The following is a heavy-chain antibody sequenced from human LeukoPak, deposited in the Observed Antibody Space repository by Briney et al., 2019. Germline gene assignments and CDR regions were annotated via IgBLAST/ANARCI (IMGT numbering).Heavy chain of an antibody. CDR1: GYTFPNYY. V-gene: IGHV1-46*01. CDR2: INPSTGGT. D-gene: IGHD6-13*01. Sequence: ASVKVSCKASGYTFPNYYIHWVRQAPGQGLEWMAIINPSTGGTHYAQGFQGRVTVTRDTSTSTVYMELSSLRSEDTAVYYCARDLGDTSRFLWGNYSDHWGQGTLVTVSS. CDR3: ARDLGDTSRFLWGNYSDH. J-gene: IGHJ4*02.